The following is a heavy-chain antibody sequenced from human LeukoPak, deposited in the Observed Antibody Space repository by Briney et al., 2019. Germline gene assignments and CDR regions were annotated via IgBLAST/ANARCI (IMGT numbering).Heavy chain of an antibody. V-gene: IGHV3-30*18. CDR2: ISYDGSNK. Sequence: GGSLRLSCAASGFPFSSYGMHWVRQAPGKGLEWVAVISYDGSNKYYAESVKGRFTISRDNSKNTLYLQMNSLRAEDTAVYYCAKVQGAYYGDYPNYYYGMDVWGQETTVTVSS. CDR1: GFPFSSYG. CDR3: AKVQGAYYGDYPNYYYGMDV. D-gene: IGHD4-17*01. J-gene: IGHJ6*02.